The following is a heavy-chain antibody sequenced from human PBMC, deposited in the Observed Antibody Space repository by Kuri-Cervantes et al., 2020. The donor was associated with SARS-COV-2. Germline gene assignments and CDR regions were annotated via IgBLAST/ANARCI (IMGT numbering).Heavy chain of an antibody. Sequence: GSLRLSCTVSGGSISSYYWSWIRQPPGKGLEWIGYIYYTGSTNYNPSLKSRVTISVDTSKKQFSLKLSSVTAADTAVYYCARAPKGGLLWFGELLGGMDVWGQGTTVTVSS. D-gene: IGHD3-10*01. CDR1: GGSISSYY. V-gene: IGHV4-59*08. J-gene: IGHJ6*02. CDR2: IYYTGST. CDR3: ARAPKGGLLWFGELLGGMDV.